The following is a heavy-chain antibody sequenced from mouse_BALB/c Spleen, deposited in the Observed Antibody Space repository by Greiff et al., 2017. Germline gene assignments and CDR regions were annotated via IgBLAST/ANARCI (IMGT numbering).Heavy chain of an antibody. CDR1: GFTFSSYG. CDR2: ISSGGSYT. D-gene: IGHD1-1*01. Sequence: EVKLVESGGDLVKPGGSLKLSCAASGFTFSSYGMSWVRQTPDKRLEWVATISSGGSYTYYPDSVKGRFTISRDNAKNTLYLQMSSLKSEDTAMYYCARRAGDYYGSSYFDYWGQGTTLTVSS. J-gene: IGHJ2*01. V-gene: IGHV5-6*02. CDR3: ARRAGDYYGSSYFDY.